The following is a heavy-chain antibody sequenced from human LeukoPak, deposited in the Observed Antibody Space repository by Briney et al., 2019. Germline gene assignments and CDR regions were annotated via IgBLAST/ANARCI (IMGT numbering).Heavy chain of an antibody. J-gene: IGHJ4*02. D-gene: IGHD3-16*02. CDR3: ARGGDTFGGVIVTPFDY. Sequence: ASVKVSCKASGYTFTSYYMHWVRQAPGQGLEWMGIINPSGGSTSYAQKFQGRVTMTRDTSTSTVYMELSSLGSEDTAVYYCARGGDTFGGVIVTPFDYWGQGTLVTVSS. CDR2: INPSGGST. V-gene: IGHV1-46*01. CDR1: GYTFTSYY.